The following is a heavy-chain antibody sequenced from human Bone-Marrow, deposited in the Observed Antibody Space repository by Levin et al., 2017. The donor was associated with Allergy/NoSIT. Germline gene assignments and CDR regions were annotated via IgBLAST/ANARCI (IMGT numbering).Heavy chain of an antibody. CDR3: ASSKLDDYSNQTPSYYFDY. V-gene: IGHV4-61*01. CDR2: IYYSGST. CDR1: GGSVSSGSYY. D-gene: IGHD4-11*01. Sequence: SQTLSLTCTVSGGSVSSGSYYWSWIRQPPGKGLEWIGYIYYSGSTNYNPSLKSRVTISVDTSKNQFSLKLSSVTAADTAVYYCASSKLDDYSNQTPSYYFDYWGQGTLVTVSS. J-gene: IGHJ4*02.